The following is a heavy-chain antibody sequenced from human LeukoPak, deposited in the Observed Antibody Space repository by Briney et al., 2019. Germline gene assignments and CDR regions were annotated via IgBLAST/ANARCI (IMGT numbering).Heavy chain of an antibody. CDR1: GVSVSSGSYY. D-gene: IGHD2-15*01. Sequence: SETLSLTCTVSGVSVSSGSYYWSWIRQPPGKGLEWIGYICYSGSTNYNPSLKSRVTISVDTSKNQFSLKLSSVTAADTAVYYCARGVSPSIVVVVAATHFDYWGQGTLVTVSS. V-gene: IGHV4-61*01. CDR2: ICYSGST. J-gene: IGHJ4*02. CDR3: ARGVSPSIVVVVAATHFDY.